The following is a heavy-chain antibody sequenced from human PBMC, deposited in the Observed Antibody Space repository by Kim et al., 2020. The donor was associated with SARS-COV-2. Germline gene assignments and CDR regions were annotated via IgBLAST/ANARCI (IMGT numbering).Heavy chain of an antibody. J-gene: IGHJ6*02. Sequence: GGSLRLSCAASGFTFSSYSMNWVRQAPGKGLEWVSSISSSSSYIYYADSVKGRFTISRDNAKNSLYLQMNSLRAEDTAVYYCARVGWPYYGTDVWGQGTTVTVSS. CDR2: ISSSSSYI. D-gene: IGHD2-15*01. CDR1: GFTFSSYS. V-gene: IGHV3-21*01. CDR3: ARVGWPYYGTDV.